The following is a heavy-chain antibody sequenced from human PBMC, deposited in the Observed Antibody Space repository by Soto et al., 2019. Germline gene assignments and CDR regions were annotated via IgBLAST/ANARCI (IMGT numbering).Heavy chain of an antibody. CDR2: IHDSGTT. J-gene: IGHJ5*02. D-gene: IGHD5-18*01. Sequence: QVQLQESGPGLVKPSQTLSLTCTVSGGSISRGDYFWNWIRQPPGKGLEWIGYIHDSGTTYYNPSLKSRVTISADTSKNQFSLKLSSVTAADTAVYYCARDTAMISGWFDPWGQGTLVTVSS. CDR3: ARDTAMISGWFDP. CDR1: GGSISRGDYF. V-gene: IGHV4-30-4*01.